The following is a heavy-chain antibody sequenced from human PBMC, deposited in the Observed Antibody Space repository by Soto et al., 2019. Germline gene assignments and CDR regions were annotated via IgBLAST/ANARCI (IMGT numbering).Heavy chain of an antibody. Sequence: QVQLQQWGAGLLKPSETLSLTCAVYGGSFSGYYWSWIRQPPGKGLEWIGEINHSGSTNYNPSLKSRVTISVDTSKNQFSLKLSSVTAADTAVYYCVRYSSGWYFYYYMDVWGKGTTVTVSS. CDR2: INHSGST. D-gene: IGHD6-19*01. CDR1: GGSFSGYY. J-gene: IGHJ6*03. CDR3: VRYSSGWYFYYYMDV. V-gene: IGHV4-34*01.